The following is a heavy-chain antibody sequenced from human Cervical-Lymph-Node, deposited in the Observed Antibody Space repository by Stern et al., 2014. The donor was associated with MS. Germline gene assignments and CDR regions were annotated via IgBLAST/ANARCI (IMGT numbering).Heavy chain of an antibody. Sequence: VQLVESGPGLVKPSQSLSLTCTVSGDSMTSGGYYWSWIRQKPGKGLTWIGYIYHSGSAYYRPSLTGRATLSVDTSKNQFSLKLNSVTAADTAVYFCARETISAGSALDSWGQGTLVTVSS. D-gene: IGHD3-3*01. V-gene: IGHV4-31*03. CDR3: ARETISAGSALDS. CDR2: IYHSGSA. J-gene: IGHJ4*02. CDR1: GDSMTSGGYY.